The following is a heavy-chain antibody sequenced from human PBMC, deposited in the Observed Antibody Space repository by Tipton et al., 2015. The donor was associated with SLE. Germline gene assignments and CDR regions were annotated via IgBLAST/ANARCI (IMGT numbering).Heavy chain of an antibody. D-gene: IGHD5/OR15-5a*01. Sequence: TLSLTCTVSGGSISSGSYYWSWIRQPAGKGLEWIGYIYTSGSTNYNPSLKSRVTISVDTSKNQFSLKLSSVTAADTAVYYCARDLRSYYGMDVWGQGTTVTVSS. J-gene: IGHJ6*02. CDR3: ARDLRSYYGMDV. V-gene: IGHV4-61*09. CDR1: GGSISSGSYY. CDR2: IYTSGST.